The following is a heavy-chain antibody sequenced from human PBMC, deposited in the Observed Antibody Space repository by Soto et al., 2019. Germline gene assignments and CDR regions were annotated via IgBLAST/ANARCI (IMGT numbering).Heavy chain of an antibody. CDR1: GFTFSSYG. V-gene: IGHV3-33*01. Sequence: PGGSLRLSCAASGFTFSSYGMHWVRQAPGKGLEWVAVIWYDGSNKYYADSVKGRFTISRDNSKNTLYLQMNSLRAEDTAVYYCARDWVIAAAGTMDYWGQGTLVTVSS. J-gene: IGHJ4*02. CDR2: IWYDGSNK. D-gene: IGHD6-13*01. CDR3: ARDWVIAAAGTMDY.